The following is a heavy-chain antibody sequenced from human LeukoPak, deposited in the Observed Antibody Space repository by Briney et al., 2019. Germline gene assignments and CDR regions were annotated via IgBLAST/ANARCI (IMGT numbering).Heavy chain of an antibody. CDR3: AKRGAEVGATVAPGDY. CDR2: ISGSGGTT. J-gene: IGHJ4*02. D-gene: IGHD1-26*01. V-gene: IGHV3-23*01. Sequence: GGSLRLSCAASGFTFSSYGMSWVRQAPGKGLEWVSAISGSGGTTYYADSVKGRFTISSDNSKNTLYLQMNSLRAEDTAIYYCAKRGAEVGATVAPGDYWGQGTLVTVSS. CDR1: GFTFSSYG.